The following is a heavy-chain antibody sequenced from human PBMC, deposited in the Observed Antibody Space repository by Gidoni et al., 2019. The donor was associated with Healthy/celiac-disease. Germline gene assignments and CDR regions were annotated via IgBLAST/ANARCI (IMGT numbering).Heavy chain of an antibody. CDR1: GFPFRSYA. J-gene: IGHJ4*02. Sequence: EVQLLESGGGLVQPGGSLRLSFAASGFPFRSYAMSWVRQAPGKGLEWVSAISGSGGSTYYADAVKGRFTISRDNSKNTLYLQMNSLRAEDTAVYYCANGGYSYGSYYFDYWGQGTLVTVSS. D-gene: IGHD5-18*01. V-gene: IGHV3-23*01. CDR2: ISGSGGST. CDR3: ANGGYSYGSYYFDY.